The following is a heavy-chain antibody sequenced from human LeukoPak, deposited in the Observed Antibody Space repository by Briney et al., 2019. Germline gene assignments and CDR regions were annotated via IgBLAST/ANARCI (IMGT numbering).Heavy chain of an antibody. J-gene: IGHJ4*02. D-gene: IGHD3-22*01. V-gene: IGHV3-53*01. CDR1: GFTVSNNY. CDR2: MYSSGST. CDR3: ARDPYIGYYRD. Sequence: PEGSLRLSCAASGFTVSNNYMTWVRRAPGKGLEWVSIMYSSGSTHYIDSVKGRFTISRDISKNTLYLQMNSLRAEDTAVYYCARDPYIGYYRDWGQGTLVTVSS.